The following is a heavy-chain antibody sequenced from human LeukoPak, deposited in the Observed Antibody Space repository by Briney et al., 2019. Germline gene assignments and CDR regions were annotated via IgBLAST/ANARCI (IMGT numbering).Heavy chain of an antibody. Sequence: SVKVSCKASGGTFSSYAISWVRQAPGQGLEWMGGIIPIFGTANYAQKFQGRVTITADESTSTAYIELSSLRSEDTAVYYCARDSAAGIYFDYWGQGTLVAVSS. J-gene: IGHJ4*02. CDR1: GGTFSSYA. CDR3: ARDSAAGIYFDY. D-gene: IGHD6-13*01. CDR2: IIPIFGTA. V-gene: IGHV1-69*13.